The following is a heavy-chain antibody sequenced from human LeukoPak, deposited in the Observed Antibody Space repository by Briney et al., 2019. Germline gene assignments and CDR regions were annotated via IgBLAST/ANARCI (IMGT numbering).Heavy chain of an antibody. CDR1: GFTFSSYG. J-gene: IGHJ4*02. V-gene: IGHV3-30*18. CDR2: ISYDGSNK. D-gene: IGHD2-2*01. Sequence: PGGSLRLSCAASGFTFSSYGTHWVRQAPGKGLEWVAVISYDGSNKYYADSVKGRFTISRDNSKNTLYLQMNSLRAEDTAVYYCANSLEYCSSTSRRIPGFDYWGQGTLVTVSS. CDR3: ANSLEYCSSTSRRIPGFDY.